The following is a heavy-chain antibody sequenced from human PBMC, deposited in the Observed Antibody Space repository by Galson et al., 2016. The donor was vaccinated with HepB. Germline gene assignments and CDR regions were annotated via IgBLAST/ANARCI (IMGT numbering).Heavy chain of an antibody. Sequence: PALVKPTQTLTLTCSFSGFSLSSSGMCVNWIRQPPGKALEWLALIDWDDDKYYSTSLKTRLAISKDTSKNEVVLTMTNMDPVDTATYYCARGCSGFSYDYVWGSTGYGMDVWGQGTTVTVSS. CDR2: IDWDDDK. CDR1: GFSLSSSGMC. V-gene: IGHV2-70*01. J-gene: IGHJ6*02. CDR3: ARGCSGFSYDYVWGSTGYGMDV. D-gene: IGHD3-16*01.